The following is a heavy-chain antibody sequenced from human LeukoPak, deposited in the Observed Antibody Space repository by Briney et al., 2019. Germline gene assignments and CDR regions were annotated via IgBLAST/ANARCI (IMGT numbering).Heavy chain of an antibody. CDR2: IYYSGST. D-gene: IGHD2-2*01. J-gene: IGHJ4*02. CDR1: GGSISSSGYY. CDR3: ARYCSSTSCYYFDY. V-gene: IGHV4-61*08. Sequence: SETLSLTCTVSGGSISSSGYYWSWIRQPPGRGLEWIGYIYYSGSTNYNPSLKSRVTISVDTSKNQFSLKLSSVTAADTAVYYCARYCSSTSCYYFDYWGQGTLVTVSS.